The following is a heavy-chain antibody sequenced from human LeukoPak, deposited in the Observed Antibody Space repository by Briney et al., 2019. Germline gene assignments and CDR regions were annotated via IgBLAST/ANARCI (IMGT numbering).Heavy chain of an antibody. Sequence: GESLKLSCQGSGYSFSSFWIGWVSQLPEKGLEWMGFIYPGDSDVRYSPSFQGQVNISADKSLNSAYLQWNSLKASDTAMYYCARRRSMSYRSYFEYWGQGTLVTVSS. V-gene: IGHV5-51*01. CDR2: IYPGDSDV. CDR1: GYSFSSFW. J-gene: IGHJ4*02. D-gene: IGHD1-26*01. CDR3: ARRRSMSYRSYFEY.